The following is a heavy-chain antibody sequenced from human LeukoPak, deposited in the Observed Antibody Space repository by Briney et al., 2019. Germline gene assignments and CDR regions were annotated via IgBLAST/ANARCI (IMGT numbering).Heavy chain of an antibody. J-gene: IGHJ4*02. CDR2: INPNSGGT. CDR1: GYTFTGYY. V-gene: IGHV1-2*04. Sequence: ASVKVCCKASGYTFTGYYMHWVRQAPGQGLEWMGWINPNSGGTNYAQKFQGWVTMTRDTSISTAYMELSRLRSDDTAVYYCARGRGGVATIPVDYWGQGTLVTVSS. CDR3: ARGRGGVATIPVDY. D-gene: IGHD5-12*01.